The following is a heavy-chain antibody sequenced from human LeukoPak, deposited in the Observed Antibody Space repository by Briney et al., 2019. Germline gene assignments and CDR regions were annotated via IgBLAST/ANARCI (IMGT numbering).Heavy chain of an antibody. Sequence: SETLSLTCTVSGGSISSYYWSWIRQPAGKGLEWIGRIYTSGSTNYNPSPTGSTNYNPSLKSRVTMSLDTSKNQFSLKLSSVTAADTAVYYCARAAYCSSTSCYRLDIWGQGTMVTVSS. J-gene: IGHJ3*02. CDR3: ARAAYCSSTSCYRLDI. CDR1: GGSISSYY. D-gene: IGHD2-2*01. V-gene: IGHV4-4*07. CDR2: IYTSGSTNYNPSPTGST.